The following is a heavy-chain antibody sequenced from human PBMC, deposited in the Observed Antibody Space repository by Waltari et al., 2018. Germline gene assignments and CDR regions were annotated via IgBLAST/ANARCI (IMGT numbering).Heavy chain of an antibody. CDR3: ATARDEDTAMVYFDN. CDR1: GLAASDPP. J-gene: IGHJ4*02. CDR2: MYPPGSA. D-gene: IGHD5-18*01. Sequence: EVTLVESGGGLVHPGGSLRLSCVASGLAASDPPLSWVRQAPGKGLEWVSIMYPPGSAYNADSVEGRFTISRDISKNMVHLQMNRLRLEDSATYYCATARDEDTAMVYFDNWGQGTLVSVSS. V-gene: IGHV3-66*02.